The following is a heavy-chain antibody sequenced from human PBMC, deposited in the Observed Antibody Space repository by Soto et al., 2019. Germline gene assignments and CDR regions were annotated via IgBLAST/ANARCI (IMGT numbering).Heavy chain of an antibody. V-gene: IGHV3-33*01. D-gene: IGHD6-13*01. J-gene: IGHJ4*02. CDR3: ARDGERKIAAAGLDY. CDR1: GFTFSSYG. Sequence: GGSLRLSCAASGFTFSSYGMHWVRQAPGKGLEWVAVIWYDGSNKYYADSVKGRFTISRDNSKNTLYLQMNSLRAEDTAVYYCARDGERKIAAAGLDYWGQGTLVTVSS. CDR2: IWYDGSNK.